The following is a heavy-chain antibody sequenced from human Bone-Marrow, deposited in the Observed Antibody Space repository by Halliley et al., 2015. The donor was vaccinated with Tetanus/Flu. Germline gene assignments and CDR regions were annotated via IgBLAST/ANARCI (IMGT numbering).Heavy chain of an antibody. CDR2: ISHDGGTK. V-gene: IGHV3-30*14. J-gene: IGHJ6*02. CDR1: GFTFSSYA. Sequence: SLRLSCAASGFTFSSYAMHWVRQAPGKGLEWVAVISHDGGTKYFADSVKGRFTISRDNSKNTLYLQMNSRRAEDTAGYYCARPAWGPDHYYYGLAVWGQGTTVPVSS. CDR3: ARPAWGPDHYYYGLAV. D-gene: IGHD7-27*01.